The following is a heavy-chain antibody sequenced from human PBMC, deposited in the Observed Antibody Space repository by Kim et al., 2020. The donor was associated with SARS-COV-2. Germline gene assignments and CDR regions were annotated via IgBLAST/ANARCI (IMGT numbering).Heavy chain of an antibody. J-gene: IGHJ4*02. CDR2: T. V-gene: IGHV4-39*01. Sequence: TSFTPSLNSRVTSSVNTSKNQFSRKPSSVTAADTGVYYCARQQHGKWHDYWGQGTLVTVSS. D-gene: IGHD5-12*01. CDR3: ARQQHGKWHDY.